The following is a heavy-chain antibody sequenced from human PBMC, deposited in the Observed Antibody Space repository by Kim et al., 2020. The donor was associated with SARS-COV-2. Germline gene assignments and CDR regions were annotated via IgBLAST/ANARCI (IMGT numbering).Heavy chain of an antibody. Sequence: SETLSLTCAVSGGSISSGGYSWSWIRQPPGKGLEWIGYIYHSGSTYYNPSLKSRVTISVDRSKNQFSLKLSSVTAADTAVYYCARGIRCSSTSCYTLNWFDPWGQGTLVTVSS. D-gene: IGHD2-2*02. CDR1: GGSISSGGYS. J-gene: IGHJ5*02. V-gene: IGHV4-30-2*01. CDR3: ARGIRCSSTSCYTLNWFDP. CDR2: IYHSGST.